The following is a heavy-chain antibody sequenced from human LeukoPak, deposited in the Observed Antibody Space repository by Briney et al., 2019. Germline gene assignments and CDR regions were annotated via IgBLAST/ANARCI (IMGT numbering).Heavy chain of an antibody. CDR1: GFTVSSNC. Sequence: GGSLRLSCAASGFTVSSNCMSWVRQAPGKGLEWVSVIYSGGSTYYADSVKGRFTISRDNSKNTLYLQMNSLRAEDTAVYYCAKGQTYYYDSSGYLWAFDIWGQGTMVTVSS. CDR2: IYSGGST. J-gene: IGHJ3*02. CDR3: AKGQTYYYDSSGYLWAFDI. V-gene: IGHV3-66*01. D-gene: IGHD3-22*01.